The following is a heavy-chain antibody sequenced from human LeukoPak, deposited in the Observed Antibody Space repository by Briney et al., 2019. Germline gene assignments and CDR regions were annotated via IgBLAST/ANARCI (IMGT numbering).Heavy chain of an antibody. Sequence: ASVKVSCKASGYTFTSYYMHWVRQAPGQGLEWMGIINPSGGSTSYAQKFQGRVTMTRDTSTSTVYMELSSLRSEDTAVYYCAKADIVVVTAIPEYFQHWGQGTLVTVSS. V-gene: IGHV1-46*01. J-gene: IGHJ1*01. CDR3: AKADIVVVTAIPEYFQH. CDR1: GYTFTSYY. D-gene: IGHD2-21*02. CDR2: INPSGGST.